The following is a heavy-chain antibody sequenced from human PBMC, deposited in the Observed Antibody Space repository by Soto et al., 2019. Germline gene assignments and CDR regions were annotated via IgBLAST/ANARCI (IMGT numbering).Heavy chain of an antibody. CDR1: GGSFSGYY. CDR3: ARGRGRYYDFWSGYHNYYYGMDV. D-gene: IGHD3-3*01. Sequence: PSETLSLTCAVYGGSFSGYYWSWIRQPPGKGLEWIGEINHSGSTNYNPSLKSRVTISVDTSKNQFSLKLSSVTAADTAVYYCARGRGRYYDFWSGYHNYYYGMDVWGQGPTVTVSS. CDR2: INHSGST. J-gene: IGHJ6*02. V-gene: IGHV4-34*01.